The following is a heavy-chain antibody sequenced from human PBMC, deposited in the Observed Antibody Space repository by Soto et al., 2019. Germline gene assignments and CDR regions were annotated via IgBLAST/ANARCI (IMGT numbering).Heavy chain of an antibody. D-gene: IGHD3-22*01. Sequence: PGGSLRLSCAASGFTFSGYAMHWVRQAPGKGLEWVASILFDGRNKYYADSVKGRFTISRDNSKSTLYLQVNSLRAEDTAVYYCAREQGYYYDSSGYSFDYWGQGTLVTVSS. CDR3: AREQGYYYDSSGYSFDY. CDR2: ILFDGRNK. V-gene: IGHV3-30*04. CDR1: GFTFSGYA. J-gene: IGHJ4*02.